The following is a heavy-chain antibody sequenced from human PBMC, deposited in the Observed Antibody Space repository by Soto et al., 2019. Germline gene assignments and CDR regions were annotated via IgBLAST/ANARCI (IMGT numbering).Heavy chain of an antibody. V-gene: IGHV1-69*13. J-gene: IGHJ6*02. CDR3: ARDYYYDSSGNYYGMDV. CDR2: IIPIFGTA. D-gene: IGHD3-22*01. Sequence: AVKVSCKASGCTFSSYAISWVRQAPGQGLEWMGGIIPIFGTANYAQKFQGRVTITADESTSTAYMELSSLRSEDTAVYYCARDYYYDSSGNYYGMDVWGQGTTVTVSS. CDR1: GCTFSSYA.